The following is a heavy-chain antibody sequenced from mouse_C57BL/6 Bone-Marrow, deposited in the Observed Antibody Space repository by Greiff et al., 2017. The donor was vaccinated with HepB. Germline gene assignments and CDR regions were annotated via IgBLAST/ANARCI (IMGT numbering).Heavy chain of an antibody. V-gene: IGHV5-9*01. CDR2: ISGGGGNT. Sequence: EVQVVESGGGLVKPGGSLKLSCAASGFTFSSYTMSWVRQTPEKRLEWVATISGGGGNTYYPDSVKGRFTISRDNAKNTLYLQMSSLRSEDTALYYCARHEGSYYFDYWGQGTTLTVSS. CDR1: GFTFSSYT. CDR3: ARHEGSYYFDY. J-gene: IGHJ2*01.